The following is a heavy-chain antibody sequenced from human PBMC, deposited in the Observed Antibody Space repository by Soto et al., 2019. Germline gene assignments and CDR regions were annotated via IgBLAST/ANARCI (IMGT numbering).Heavy chain of an antibody. CDR2: INAGNGNT. Sequence: GASVKVSCKASGYTFTSYAMHWVRQAPGQRLEWMGWINAGNGNTKYSQKFQGRVTITRDTSASTAYMELSSLRSEDTAVYYCARDPAAAGTLRPLYSSGWQSYYFDYWGQGTLVTVSS. V-gene: IGHV1-3*01. J-gene: IGHJ4*02. CDR1: GYTFTSYA. D-gene: IGHD6-19*01. CDR3: ARDPAAAGTLRPLYSSGWQSYYFDY.